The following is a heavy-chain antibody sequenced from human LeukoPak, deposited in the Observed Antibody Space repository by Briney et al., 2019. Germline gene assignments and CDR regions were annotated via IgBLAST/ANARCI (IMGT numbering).Heavy chain of an antibody. D-gene: IGHD6-13*01. CDR3: AKESRAAAGTPWFDP. V-gene: IGHV3-33*06. CDR1: GFTFSSYG. CDR2: IWYDGSNK. J-gene: IGHJ5*02. Sequence: GGSLRLSCAASGFTFSSYGMHWVRQAPGKGLEWVAVIWYDGSNKYYADSVKGRFTISRDNSKNTLYLQMNSLRAEDTAVYYCAKESRAAAGTPWFDPWGQGTLVTVPS.